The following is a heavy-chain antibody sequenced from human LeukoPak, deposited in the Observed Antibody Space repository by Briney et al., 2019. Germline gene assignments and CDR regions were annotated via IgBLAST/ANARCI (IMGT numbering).Heavy chain of an antibody. D-gene: IGHD2-2*01. CDR3: ARDYSIRGIGDAFDI. J-gene: IGHJ3*02. CDR1: DGSISSYY. V-gene: IGHV4-4*07. CDR2: IYSTGSA. Sequence: SETLSLTCTGSDGSISSYYWSLIRQPAGKGLEWIGRIYSTGSANYNPSLKSRVRMSVDTSKNQFSLKVTSVTAADTALYYCARDYSIRGIGDAFDIWGHGTMVTVSS.